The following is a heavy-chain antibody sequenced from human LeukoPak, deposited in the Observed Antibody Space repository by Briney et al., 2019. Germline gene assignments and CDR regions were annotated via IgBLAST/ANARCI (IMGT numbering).Heavy chain of an antibody. D-gene: IGHD3-22*01. J-gene: IGHJ4*02. V-gene: IGHV1-46*01. Sequence: ASVKVSCKASGYTFTSYYMHWVRQAPGQGLEWMGIINPSGGSTSYAQKFQGRVTVTRDTSTSTVYMELSSLRSEDTAVYYCASRGDYYDSSGYLTFWGQGTLVTVSS. CDR2: INPSGGST. CDR3: ASRGDYYDSSGYLTF. CDR1: GYTFTSYY.